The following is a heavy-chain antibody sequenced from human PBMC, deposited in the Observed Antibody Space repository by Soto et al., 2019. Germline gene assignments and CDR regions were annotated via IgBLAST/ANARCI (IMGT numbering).Heavy chain of an antibody. CDR3: ARDKEAIVVVPAASYLYDAFDI. CDR2: ISSSSSTI. J-gene: IGHJ3*02. CDR1: GFTFSSYS. D-gene: IGHD2-2*01. Sequence: GGSLSLSCAASGFTFSSYSMNWVRQAPGKGLEWVSYISSSSSTIYYADSVKGRFTISRDNAKNSLYLQMNSLRAEDTAVYSCARDKEAIVVVPAASYLYDAFDIWGQGTMVTVSS. V-gene: IGHV3-48*01.